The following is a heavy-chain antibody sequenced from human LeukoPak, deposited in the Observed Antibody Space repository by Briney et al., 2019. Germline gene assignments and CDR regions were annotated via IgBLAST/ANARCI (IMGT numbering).Heavy chain of an antibody. J-gene: IGHJ4*02. CDR2: ISPDSNYK. D-gene: IGHD3-22*01. CDR1: GFTSSNYS. Sequence: GSLRLSCAASGFTSSNYSINWLRLAPGKGLEWVSSISPDSNYKYYVDSVKGRFTISRDNAKSSLYLQMNSLRAEDTAVYYCARGDSSGVDYWGQGTLVTVSS. CDR3: ARGDSSGVDY. V-gene: IGHV3-21*01.